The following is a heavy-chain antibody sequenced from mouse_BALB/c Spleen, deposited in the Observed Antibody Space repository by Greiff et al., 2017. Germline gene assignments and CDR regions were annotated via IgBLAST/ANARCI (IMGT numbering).Heavy chain of an antibody. CDR3: ATVLRLRGYAMDY. V-gene: IGHV14-3*02. CDR2: IDPANGNT. Sequence: EVQLQQSGAELVKPGASVKLSCTASGFNIKDTYMHWVKQRPEQGLEWIGRIDPANGNTKYDPKFQGKATITADTSSNTAYLQLSSLTSEDTAVYYCATVLRLRGYAMDYWGQGTSVTVSS. CDR1: GFNIKDTY. J-gene: IGHJ4*01. D-gene: IGHD1-2*01.